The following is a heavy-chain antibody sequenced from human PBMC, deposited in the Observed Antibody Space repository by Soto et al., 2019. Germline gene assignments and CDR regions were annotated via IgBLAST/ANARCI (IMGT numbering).Heavy chain of an antibody. CDR3: GRDGDQRDQRDLDY. V-gene: IGHV1-18*01. Sequence: QVQLVQSGAEVKKPGASVKVSCKTPGNFCSKYGISWVRQAPGQGLEWMGWINGNTGSTNYAQKFRGRVTMTTDTSTGMVYMELSSLTSDDTAIYYCGRDGDQRDQRDLDYWGQGTLVSV. D-gene: IGHD2-2*01. CDR1: GNFCSKYG. CDR2: INGNTGST. J-gene: IGHJ4*02.